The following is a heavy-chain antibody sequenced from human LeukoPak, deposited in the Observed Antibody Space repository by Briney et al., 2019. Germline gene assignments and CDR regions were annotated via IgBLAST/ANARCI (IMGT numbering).Heavy chain of an antibody. Sequence: PSETLSLTGTVSGGSISSGSYYWSWIQQPAGKGLEWIGRIYTSGSTNYNPSLKSRVTISVDTSKNQFSLRLTSVTAADTAVYYCARQTGSGLFILPGGQGTLVTVSS. V-gene: IGHV4-61*02. D-gene: IGHD3/OR15-3a*01. CDR2: IYTSGST. CDR1: GGSISSGSYY. CDR3: ARQTGSGLFILP. J-gene: IGHJ4*02.